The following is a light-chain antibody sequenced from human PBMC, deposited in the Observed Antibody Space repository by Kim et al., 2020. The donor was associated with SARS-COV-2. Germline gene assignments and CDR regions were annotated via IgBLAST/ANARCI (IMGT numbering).Light chain of an antibody. CDR1: QSVSSY. CDR2: DAS. V-gene: IGKV3-11*01. Sequence: LALSPGERATLSCRASQSVSSYLAWYQQKPGQAPRLLIYDASNRATGIPARFSGSGSGTDFTLTISSLEPEDFAVYYCQQRSNWTFGQGTKVDIK. CDR3: QQRSNWT. J-gene: IGKJ1*01.